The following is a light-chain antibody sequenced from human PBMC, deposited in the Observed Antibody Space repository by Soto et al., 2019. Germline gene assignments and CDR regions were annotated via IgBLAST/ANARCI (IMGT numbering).Light chain of an antibody. CDR2: GAS. CDR3: QHYGSSWT. CDR1: QSVSSY. J-gene: IGKJ1*01. Sequence: EIVLTQSPANLSLSPVERATLSCRASQSVSSYLAWYQQKPGQAPRLLIYGASSRATGIPDRFSGSGSGTEFTLTISSLEPEDFAVYYCQHYGSSWTFGQGTKVDIK. V-gene: IGKV3-20*01.